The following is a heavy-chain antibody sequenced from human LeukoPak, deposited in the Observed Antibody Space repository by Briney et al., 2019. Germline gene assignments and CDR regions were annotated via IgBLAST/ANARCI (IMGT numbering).Heavy chain of an antibody. CDR3: ARDSSSWYPNWFDP. CDR2: IYFSGST. D-gene: IGHD6-13*01. J-gene: IGHJ5*02. Sequence: PSETLSLTCTVSGGSISSYYWSWIRQPPGKGLEGIGYIYFSGSTNYNPSLKSRVTMSVDTSKNQFSLKLSSVTAADTAVYYCARDSSSWYPNWFDPWGQGTLVTVSS. V-gene: IGHV4-59*12. CDR1: GGSISSYY.